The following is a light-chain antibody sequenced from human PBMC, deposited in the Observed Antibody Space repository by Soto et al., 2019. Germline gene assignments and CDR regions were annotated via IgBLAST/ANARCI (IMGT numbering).Light chain of an antibody. CDR1: QSVSSN. J-gene: IGKJ1*01. V-gene: IGKV3-15*01. CDR2: GAS. Sequence: ERVMTQSPVTLSVSPGERATLSCRASQSVSSNLAWYQQKPGQAPRLLIYGASTRATGIPARFSGSGSGTEFTLTISSLQSEDFAVYYCLQYYNWPPWTFGQGTKVEIK. CDR3: LQYYNWPPWT.